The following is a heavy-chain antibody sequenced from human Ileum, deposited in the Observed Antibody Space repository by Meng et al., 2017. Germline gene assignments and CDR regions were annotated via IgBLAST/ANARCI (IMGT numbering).Heavy chain of an antibody. J-gene: IGHJ4*02. CDR2: IHKDGSAK. D-gene: IGHD1-26*01. V-gene: IGHV3-74*01. CDR3: ARDSEAVGATIDY. Sequence: EVHLVESGGDLIQPGGSLRLSCAASGFTFSNYWMHWVRQAPGKGLVWVSRIHKDGSAKAYADSVKGRFTISRDNAKNTLYLQMNSMRVEDTAGYYCARDSEAVGATIDYWGQGTLVTVSS. CDR1: GFTFSNYW.